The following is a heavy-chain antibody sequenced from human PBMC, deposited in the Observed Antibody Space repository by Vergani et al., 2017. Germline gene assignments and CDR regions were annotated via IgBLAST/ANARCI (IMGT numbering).Heavy chain of an antibody. CDR3: ASHPYSSGWYFDY. J-gene: IGHJ4*02. CDR2: ISAYNGNT. Sequence: QVQLVQSGAEVKKPGASVKVSCKASGYTFTSYGISWVRQAPGQGLEWMGWISAYNGNTNYAQKLQGRVTMTTDKSTSTAYMERRSLRSDDTAVYYCASHPYSSGWYFDYWGQGTLVTVSS. V-gene: IGHV1-18*01. D-gene: IGHD6-19*01. CDR1: GYTFTSYG.